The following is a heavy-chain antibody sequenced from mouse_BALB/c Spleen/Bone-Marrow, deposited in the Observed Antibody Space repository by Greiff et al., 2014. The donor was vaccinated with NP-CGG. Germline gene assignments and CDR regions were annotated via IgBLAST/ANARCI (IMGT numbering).Heavy chain of an antibody. CDR3: ARYYYGSSYEYFDV. CDR1: GYTFTSYW. V-gene: IGHV1-87*01. D-gene: IGHD1-1*01. CDR2: IYPGDGDT. J-gene: IGHJ1*01. Sequence: VQLQESRAELARPGASVKLSCKASGYTFTSYWMQWVKQRPGRGLEWIGAIYPGDGDTRYTQKFKGKATLTADKSSSTAYMQLSSLASEDSAVYYCARYYYGSSYEYFDVWGAGTTVTVSS.